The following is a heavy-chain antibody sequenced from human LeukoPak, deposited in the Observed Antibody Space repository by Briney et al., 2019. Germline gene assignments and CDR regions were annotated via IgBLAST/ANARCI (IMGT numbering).Heavy chain of an antibody. J-gene: IGHJ4*02. CDR3: VKGPLWSVAGTRFDY. Sequence: GGSLRLSCSVSGFTFSSYAMHWVRQAPGKGLEYVTAISSNGGSTYYADSVKDRFTISRDNSKNTLYLQMSSLRAEDTAVYYCVKGPLWSVAGTRFDYWGQGTLVTVSS. V-gene: IGHV3-64D*06. D-gene: IGHD6-19*01. CDR2: ISSNGGST. CDR1: GFTFSSYA.